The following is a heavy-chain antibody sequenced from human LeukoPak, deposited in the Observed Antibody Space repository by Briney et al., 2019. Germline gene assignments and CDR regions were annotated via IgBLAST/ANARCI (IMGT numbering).Heavy chain of an antibody. Sequence: SETLSLTCTVSGGSISSYYWSWIRQPPGKGLEWIGYIYYSGSTNYNPSLKSRVTISVDTSKNQFSLKLSSVTAADTAVCYCARTSSGGGDFDYWGQGTLVTVSS. CDR2: IYYSGST. V-gene: IGHV4-59*01. D-gene: IGHD3-16*01. CDR1: GGSISSYY. CDR3: ARTSSGGGDFDY. J-gene: IGHJ4*02.